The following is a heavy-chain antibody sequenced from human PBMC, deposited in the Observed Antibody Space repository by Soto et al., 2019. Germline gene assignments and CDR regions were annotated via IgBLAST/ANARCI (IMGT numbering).Heavy chain of an antibody. CDR3: ASGLIPVPGPRNY. V-gene: IGHV3-74*01. CDR2: VKRDGSST. J-gene: IGHJ4*02. Sequence: HWGRQAPGKGLEWVPRVKRDGSSTSYADSVKGRFTISRDNAKNTLSLQMNSLRADDPAVYYCASGLIPVPGPRNYWGPGTLVTVSS. D-gene: IGHD6-19*01.